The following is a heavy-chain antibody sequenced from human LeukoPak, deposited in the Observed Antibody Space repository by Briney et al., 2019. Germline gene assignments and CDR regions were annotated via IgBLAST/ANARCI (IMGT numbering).Heavy chain of an antibody. J-gene: IGHJ4*02. CDR2: MNPNSGNT. CDR1: GGTFSSYA. CDR3: ARGYSSSWGGYYFDY. D-gene: IGHD6-13*01. V-gene: IGHV1-8*03. Sequence: ASVKVSCKASGGTFSSYAISWVRQAPGQGLEWMGWMNPNSGNTGYAQKFQGRVTITRNTSISTAYMELSSLRSEDTAVYYCARGYSSSWGGYYFDYWGQGTLVTVSS.